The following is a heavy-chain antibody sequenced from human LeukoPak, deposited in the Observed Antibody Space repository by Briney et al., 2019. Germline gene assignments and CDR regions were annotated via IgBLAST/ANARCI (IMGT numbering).Heavy chain of an antibody. J-gene: IGHJ4*02. CDR2: FDPEDGET. CDR3: ATGPKSVYSGYDWSDY. Sequence: ASVKVSCKVSGYTLTELSMHWVRQALGKGLEWMGGFDPEDGETIYAQKFQGRVTMTEDTSTDTAYMELSSLRSEDTAVYYCATGPKSVYSGYDWSDYWGQGTLLTVSS. CDR1: GYTLTELS. D-gene: IGHD5-12*01. V-gene: IGHV1-24*01.